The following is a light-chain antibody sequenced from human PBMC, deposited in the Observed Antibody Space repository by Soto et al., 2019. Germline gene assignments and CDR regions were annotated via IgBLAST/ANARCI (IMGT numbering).Light chain of an antibody. CDR3: QQYGSLPRT. CDR2: GAS. Sequence: EIVLTQSPGTLSLSPGERATLSCRASQSVSSSYLAWYQQKPGQPPRLLIYGASSRATGIPDRFSGSGSGTDFTLSISRLEPEDFAVYYCQQYGSLPRTFGQGTRVDIK. J-gene: IGKJ1*01. V-gene: IGKV3-20*01. CDR1: QSVSSSY.